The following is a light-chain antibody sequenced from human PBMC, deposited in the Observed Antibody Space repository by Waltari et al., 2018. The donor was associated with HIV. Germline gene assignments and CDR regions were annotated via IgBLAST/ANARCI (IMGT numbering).Light chain of an antibody. CDR2: GNN. J-gene: IGLJ2*01. CDR3: ATLDDSLNGPV. V-gene: IGLV1-44*01. CDR1: SSNIGDNA. Sequence: QSVLTQPPSVSGTPGQRVTISCSGGSSNIGDNAVSWSHQFPGTAPKLLIDGNNRRPSGVPDRFSGSKSGTSASLAISGLQSEDEADYYCATLDDSLNGPVFGGGTKVTVL.